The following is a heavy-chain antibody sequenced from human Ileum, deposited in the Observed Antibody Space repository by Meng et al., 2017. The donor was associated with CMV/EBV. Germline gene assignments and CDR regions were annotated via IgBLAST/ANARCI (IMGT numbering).Heavy chain of an antibody. Sequence: SETLSLTCTVSGDSIRSHYWSWIRQPPGKGLEWMGHAYYSGSATYSPSLRSRITISVDTSKNQISLNLRSVTAADTAIYFCARGIGHASNNTHDYWGQGTVVTVSS. V-gene: IGHV4-59*11. J-gene: IGHJ4*02. D-gene: IGHD1/OR15-1a*01. CDR3: ARGIGHASNNTHDY. CDR1: GDSIRSHY. CDR2: AYYSGSA.